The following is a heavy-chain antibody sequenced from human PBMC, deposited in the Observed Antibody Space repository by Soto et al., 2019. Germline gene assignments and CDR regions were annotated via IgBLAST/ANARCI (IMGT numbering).Heavy chain of an antibody. CDR3: ARPYCNGGSCYFDY. D-gene: IGHD2-15*01. J-gene: IGHJ4*02. CDR1: GFTFSSYN. V-gene: IGHV3-48*02. CDR2: ISISSSTI. Sequence: EVQLVESGGGLVQPGGSLRLSCAVSGFTFSSYNINWVRQAPGKGLEWVSYISISSSTIYYADSVKGRFTISRDNAKNSLYLQMNSPRDEDTAVYYCARPYCNGGSCYFDYWGQGTLVTVSS.